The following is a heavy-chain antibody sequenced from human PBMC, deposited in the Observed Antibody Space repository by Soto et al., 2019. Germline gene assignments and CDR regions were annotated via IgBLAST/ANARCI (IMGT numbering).Heavy chain of an antibody. CDR2: IYYSGST. D-gene: IGHD2-15*01. CDR3: ARVRGRLLRFDP. CDR1: GGSISSGDYY. V-gene: IGHV4-30-4*01. J-gene: IGHJ5*02. Sequence: QMQLQESGPGLVKPSQTLSLTCTVSGGSISSGDYYWSWIRQPPGKGLEWIGYIYYSGSTHYNPSLKSRVTISVDTSKNQFSLKLSSVTAADTAVYYCARVRGRLLRFDPWGQGTLVTVSS.